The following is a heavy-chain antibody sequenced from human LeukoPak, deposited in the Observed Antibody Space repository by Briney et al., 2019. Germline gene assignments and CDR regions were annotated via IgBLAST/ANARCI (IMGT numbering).Heavy chain of an antibody. J-gene: IGHJ2*01. CDR1: GGSISSYY. CDR2: IYTSGST. Sequence: SETLSLTCTVSGGSISSYYWSWIRQPAGKGLEWIGRIYTSGSTNYNPSLKSRVTMSVDTSKNQFSLKLSSVTAADTAVYYCARDFGPLAYCGGDCYSADWYFDLWGRGTLVTVSS. CDR3: ARDFGPLAYCGGDCYSADWYFDL. D-gene: IGHD2-21*02. V-gene: IGHV4-4*07.